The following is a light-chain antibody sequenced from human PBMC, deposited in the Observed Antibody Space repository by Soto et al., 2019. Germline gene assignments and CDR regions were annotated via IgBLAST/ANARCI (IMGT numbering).Light chain of an antibody. CDR3: QHYNSYPEA. Sequence: DIQMTQSPSTLSGSVGDRVTITCRASQTISSWLAWYQQKPGKAPKLLIYKASTLKSGVPSRFSGSGSGTEFTLTISSLQPDDFATYYCQHYNSYPEAVGQGNKVDIK. V-gene: IGKV1-5*03. CDR2: KAS. CDR1: QTISSW. J-gene: IGKJ1*01.